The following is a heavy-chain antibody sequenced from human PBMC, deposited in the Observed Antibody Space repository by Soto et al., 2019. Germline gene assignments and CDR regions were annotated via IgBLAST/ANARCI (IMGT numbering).Heavy chain of an antibody. Sequence: PGGSLRLSCAASGFTFNNYAMNWVTQAPGKGLEWVATISGTGGSTYYADSVKGRFTISRDNSKNTLYLQMNSLRVEDTAVYYCAKDRLGGNFDYWGQGTQVTVSS. V-gene: IGHV3-23*01. CDR1: GFTFNNYA. CDR3: AKDRLGGNFDY. CDR2: ISGTGGST. J-gene: IGHJ4*02.